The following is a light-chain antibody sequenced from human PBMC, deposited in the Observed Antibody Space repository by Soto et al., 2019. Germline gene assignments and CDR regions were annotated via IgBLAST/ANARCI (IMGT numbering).Light chain of an antibody. CDR1: QSLTSSY. J-gene: IGKJ3*01. V-gene: IGKV3-20*01. Sequence: EIVLTQSPGTLSLSPGERATLSCRASQSLTSSYIAWYQQKPGQAPRLLISGAANRATGIQDRFSGSGSGTDFTLTISRVEPEDFAVYYCQQYAGSVFTFGPGTKVDIK. CDR2: GAA. CDR3: QQYAGSVFT.